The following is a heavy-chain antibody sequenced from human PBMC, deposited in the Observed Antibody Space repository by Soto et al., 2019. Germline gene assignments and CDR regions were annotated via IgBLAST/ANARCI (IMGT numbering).Heavy chain of an antibody. CDR1: GFTFSSYG. J-gene: IGHJ6*02. CDR3: AKDLVVVVAAKTPSYGMDV. D-gene: IGHD2-15*01. V-gene: IGHV3-30*18. Sequence: QVQLVESGGGVVQPGRSLRLSCAASGFTFSSYGMHWVRQAPGKGLEWVAVISYDGSNKYYADSVKGRFTISRDNSKNTLYLQMNSLRAEDTAVYYCAKDLVVVVAAKTPSYGMDVWGQGTTVTVSS. CDR2: ISYDGSNK.